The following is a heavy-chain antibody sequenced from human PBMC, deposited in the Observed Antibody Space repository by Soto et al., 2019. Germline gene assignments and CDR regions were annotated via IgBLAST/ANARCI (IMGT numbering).Heavy chain of an antibody. D-gene: IGHD2-2*02. V-gene: IGHV3-23*01. CDR2: ISGSGGST. Sequence: GGSVRLSCAASGFTFSSYAMSWVRQAPGKGLEWGSAISGSGGSTYYADSVKGRFTISRDNSKNTLYRQMHSLRAEDTAVYYCAKTTLRSHCSSSSCYTGHYGMDVWGQGSTVTVSS. CDR1: GFTFSSYA. CDR3: AKTTLRSHCSSSSCYTGHYGMDV. J-gene: IGHJ6*02.